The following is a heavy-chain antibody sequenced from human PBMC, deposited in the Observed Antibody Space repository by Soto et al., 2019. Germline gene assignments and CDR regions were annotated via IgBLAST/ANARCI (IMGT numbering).Heavy chain of an antibody. J-gene: IGHJ4*02. Sequence: ASVKVSCKASGYTFSSYAMHWVRQAPGQRLEWMGWINAGYGNTKSSQRFQDRVTISRDTSASTAYMELTSLRSEDTAVYYCARDTGDGTFDFWGQGTLVTVSS. CDR2: INAGYGNT. V-gene: IGHV1-3*01. CDR1: GYTFSSYA. CDR3: ARDTGDGTFDF. D-gene: IGHD7-27*01.